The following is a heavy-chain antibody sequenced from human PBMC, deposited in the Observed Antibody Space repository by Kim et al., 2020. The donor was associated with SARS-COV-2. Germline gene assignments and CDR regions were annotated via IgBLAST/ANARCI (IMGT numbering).Heavy chain of an antibody. J-gene: IGHJ6*02. CDR1: GGSISSSSYY. CDR3: ARGSLDYSSPLHYYYYYGMDV. Sequence: SETLSLTCTVSGGSISSSSYYWGWIRQPPGKGLEWIGSIYYSGSTYYNPSLKSRVTISVDTSKNQFSLKLSSVTAADTAVYYCARGSLDYSSPLHYYYYYGMDVWGQGTTVTVSS. D-gene: IGHD6-13*01. V-gene: IGHV4-39*07. CDR2: IYYSGST.